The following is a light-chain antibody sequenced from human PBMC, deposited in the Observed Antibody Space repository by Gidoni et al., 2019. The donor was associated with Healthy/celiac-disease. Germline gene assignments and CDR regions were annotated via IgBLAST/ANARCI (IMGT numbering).Light chain of an antibody. V-gene: IGKV2-28*01. CDR1: QSLLHSNGYNY. Sequence: MVMPQSPLSLPVTPGDPASISCMSSQSLLHSNGYNYLDWYLQKPGQSPQLLIYLGSTRASGVPDRFSGSGSGTDFTLKISRVEAEDFGVYYCMQALQTPPAFXQXTRLEIK. CDR3: MQALQTPPA. CDR2: LGS. J-gene: IGKJ5*01.